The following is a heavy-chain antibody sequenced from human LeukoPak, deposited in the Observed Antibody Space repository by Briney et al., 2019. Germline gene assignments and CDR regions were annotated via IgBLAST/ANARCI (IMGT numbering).Heavy chain of an antibody. Sequence: PSETLSLTCTVSGGSISSSSYYWGWIRQPPGKGLEWIGSIYYSGSTYYNPSLKSRVTISVDTSKNQFSLKLSSVTAADTAVYYCARFRRWLQFGKLGFDYWGQGTLVTVSS. V-gene: IGHV4-39*01. CDR3: ARFRRWLQFGKLGFDY. CDR1: GGSISSSSYY. J-gene: IGHJ4*02. CDR2: IYYSGST. D-gene: IGHD5-24*01.